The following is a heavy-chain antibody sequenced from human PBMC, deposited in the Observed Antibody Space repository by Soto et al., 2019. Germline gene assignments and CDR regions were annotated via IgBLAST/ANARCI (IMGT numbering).Heavy chain of an antibody. CDR3: ARDTSWKDLVWWFDP. Sequence: GGSLRLSCAASGFTFSNAWMSWVRQAPGKGLEWVGRIKSKTDGGTTDYAAPVKGRFTISRDDSKNTLYLQMNSLKTEDTAVYHCARDTSWKDLVWWFDPWGQGTLVTVSS. J-gene: IGHJ5*02. CDR1: GFTFSNAW. V-gene: IGHV3-15*01. D-gene: IGHD1-1*01. CDR2: IKSKTDGGTT.